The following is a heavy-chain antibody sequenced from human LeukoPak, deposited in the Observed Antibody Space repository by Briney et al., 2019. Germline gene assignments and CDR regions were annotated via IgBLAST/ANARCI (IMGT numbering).Heavy chain of an antibody. CDR3: AKGYYFDILSGYSSLDS. D-gene: IGHD3-9*01. V-gene: IGHV3-74*01. CDR2: INSDGSGT. CDR1: GFTFSSYW. Sequence: GGSLRLSCAASGFTFSSYWMHWVRQAPGKGLMWVSRINSDGSGTNYADSVKGRFTISRDNSKNTLYLQMNSLRAEDTAVYYCAKGYYFDILSGYSSLDSWGQGTLVTVSS. J-gene: IGHJ4*02.